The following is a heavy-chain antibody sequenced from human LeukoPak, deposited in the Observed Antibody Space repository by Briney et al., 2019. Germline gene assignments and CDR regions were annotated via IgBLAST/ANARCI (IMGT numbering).Heavy chain of an antibody. Sequence: PGGSLRLSCAASGFTFSNYAMRWVRQAPGKGLEWVSGISGSGDSTYYADSVRGRFTISRDNSKNTLYLQMNSLRAEDTAVYYCARSHSSSFPRSFDYWGQGTLVTVSS. V-gene: IGHV3-23*01. CDR3: ARSHSSSFPRSFDY. CDR2: ISGSGDST. J-gene: IGHJ4*02. D-gene: IGHD6-13*01. CDR1: GFTFSNYA.